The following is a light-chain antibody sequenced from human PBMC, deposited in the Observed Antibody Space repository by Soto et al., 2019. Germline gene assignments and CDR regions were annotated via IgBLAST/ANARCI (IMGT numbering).Light chain of an antibody. V-gene: IGKV3D-15*01. Sequence: DIVMTQSPDTLSLTPGERATLSCRASQSVSSYLAWYQQKPGQAPRVIIYGASGRADGIPHRFSGSGSGTDCTLTITSLQPEDVATYYCQQTYITLWTFGQGTKVDI. CDR2: GAS. CDR3: QQTYITLWT. CDR1: QSVSSY. J-gene: IGKJ1*01.